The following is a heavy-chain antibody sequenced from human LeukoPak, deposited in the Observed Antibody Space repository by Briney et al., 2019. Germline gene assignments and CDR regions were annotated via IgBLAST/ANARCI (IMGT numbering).Heavy chain of an antibody. Sequence: SGPTLVNPTQTLTPTCTFSGFSLRSSGVGVGWIRQPPGKALEWLALIYWNDDKRYSPSLKSMLTITKDTSKNQVVLRMTNMDPVDTATYYCARPYYYSSGYFDYWGQGTLVTVSS. V-gene: IGHV2-5*01. J-gene: IGHJ4*02. CDR3: ARPYYYSSGYFDY. D-gene: IGHD3-10*01. CDR1: GFSLRSSGVG. CDR2: IYWNDDK.